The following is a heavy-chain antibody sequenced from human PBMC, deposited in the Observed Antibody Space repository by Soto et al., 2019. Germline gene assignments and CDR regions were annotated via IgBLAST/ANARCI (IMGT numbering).Heavy chain of an antibody. CDR1: GYTFIGHG. CDR3: ARGSVRFGELYGCMDA. CDR2: MSAYNGNA. Sequence: QVQLVQSGVEVMQPGASVKVSCKASGYTFIGHGISWWRQAAGQGLEWLGWMSAYNGNANYAQKFQDRVTLTRDTSTSTAHMELRSRRSDDTAVYYCARGSVRFGELYGCMDAWGKGTMLIVSS. V-gene: IGHV1-18*01. D-gene: IGHD3-10*01. J-gene: IGHJ6*04.